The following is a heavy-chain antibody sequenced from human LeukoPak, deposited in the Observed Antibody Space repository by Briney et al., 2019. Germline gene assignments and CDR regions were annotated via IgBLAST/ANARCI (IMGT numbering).Heavy chain of an antibody. D-gene: IGHD4-17*01. Sequence: GGSLRLSCAVSGFSFDTYWMTWVRQAPGKGLEWVANIKPDGSGKYYVDSVKGRFTISRDNARNLLYLQMNSLRAEDTAVYYCARHPYGVLDYWGQGTLVTVTS. J-gene: IGHJ4*02. V-gene: IGHV3-7*01. CDR1: GFSFDTYW. CDR2: IKPDGSGK. CDR3: ARHPYGVLDY.